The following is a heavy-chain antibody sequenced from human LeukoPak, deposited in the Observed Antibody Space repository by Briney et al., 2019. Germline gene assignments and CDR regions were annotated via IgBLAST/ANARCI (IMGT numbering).Heavy chain of an antibody. CDR3: AKYGSGGYVRSWFDP. Sequence: GGSLRLSCATSGFTFSSYGMTWVRQAPGKGLEWVSSISDSGGNTYYADSVKGRFTISRDNSKNTLYLQMNNLRAEDTAVYYCAKYGSGGYVRSWFDPWGQGTLVTVSS. V-gene: IGHV3-23*01. J-gene: IGHJ5*02. D-gene: IGHD3-10*01. CDR2: ISDSGGNT. CDR1: GFTFSSYG.